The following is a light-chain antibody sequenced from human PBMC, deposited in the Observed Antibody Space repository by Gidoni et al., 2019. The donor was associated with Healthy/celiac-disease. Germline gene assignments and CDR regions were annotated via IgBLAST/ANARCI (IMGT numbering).Light chain of an antibody. CDR1: QSISSY. Sequence: DIQMTQSPSSLSASVGDRVTITCRASQSISSYLNWYQQKPGKAPKLLIYAASSLQSGVPSRFSGSGSGTDFTFTISSLQPEDFATYYCQQSYSTPRTFGLGTKLEIK. J-gene: IGKJ2*01. CDR2: AAS. CDR3: QQSYSTPRT. V-gene: IGKV1-39*01.